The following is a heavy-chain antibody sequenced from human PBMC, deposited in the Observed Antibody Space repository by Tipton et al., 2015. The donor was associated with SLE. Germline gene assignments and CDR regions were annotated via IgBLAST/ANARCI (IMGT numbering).Heavy chain of an antibody. Sequence: LRLSCTVSGGSISSGGYYWSWIRQHPGKGLEWIGYIYYSGSTYYNPSLKSRVTISVDTSKNQFSLKLSSVTAADTAVYYCAREDSSSWFYTRFDPWGQGTLVTVSS. CDR2: IYYSGST. V-gene: IGHV4-31*02. J-gene: IGHJ5*02. CDR3: AREDSSSWFYTRFDP. CDR1: GGSISSGGYY. D-gene: IGHD2-2*02.